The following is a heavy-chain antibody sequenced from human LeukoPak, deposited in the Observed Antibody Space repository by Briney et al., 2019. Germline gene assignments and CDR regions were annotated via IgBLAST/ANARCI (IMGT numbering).Heavy chain of an antibody. CDR3: ARVYCSGGSCYPGGYYYYGMDV. CDR2: MNPNSGNT. Sequence: ASVKVSCTASGYTFTSYDINWVRQATGQGLEWMGWMNPNSGNTGYAQKFQGRVTMTRNTSISTAYMELSSLRSEDTAVYYCARVYCSGGSCYPGGYYYYGMDVWGQGTTVTVSS. D-gene: IGHD2-15*01. V-gene: IGHV1-8*01. CDR1: GYTFTSYD. J-gene: IGHJ6*02.